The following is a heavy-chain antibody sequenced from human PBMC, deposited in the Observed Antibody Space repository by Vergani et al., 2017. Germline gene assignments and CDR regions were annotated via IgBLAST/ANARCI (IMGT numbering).Heavy chain of an antibody. J-gene: IGHJ5*02. CDR3: ARLNGDYRGWFDP. V-gene: IGHV4-39*01. D-gene: IGHD4-17*01. Sequence: QLQLQESGPGLVKPSETLSLTCTVSGGSISSSSYYWGWIRQPPGKGLEWIGSIYYSGSTYYNPSLKSRVTISEDTSKIQFSLKLSSVTAADTAVYYCARLNGDYRGWFDPWGQGTLVTVSS. CDR2: IYYSGST. CDR1: GGSISSSSYY.